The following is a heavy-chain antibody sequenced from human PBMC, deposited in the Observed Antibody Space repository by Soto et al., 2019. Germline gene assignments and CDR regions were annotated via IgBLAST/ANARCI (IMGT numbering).Heavy chain of an antibody. CDR2: SRNKAKSYTT. Sequence: EVQLVESGGGLVQPGGSLRLSCAASGFTFSDHYMDWVRQAPGKGLEWVGRSRNKAKSYTTQYAASVNGRFTISRDDSKNSLYLQMNSLKTEDTAVYYCTRVGGPDYDVTWGYWGQGTLVTVSS. D-gene: IGHD3-16*01. J-gene: IGHJ4*02. V-gene: IGHV3-72*01. CDR1: GFTFSDHY. CDR3: TRVGGPDYDVTWGY.